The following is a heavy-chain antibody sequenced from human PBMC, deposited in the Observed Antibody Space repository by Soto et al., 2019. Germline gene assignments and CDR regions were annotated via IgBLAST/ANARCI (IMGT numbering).Heavy chain of an antibody. V-gene: IGHV1-69*01. J-gene: IGHJ5*02. CDR3: ARDEGYCGGDCYSVWFDP. Sequence: QVQLVQSGAEVKKPGSSVKVSCKASGGTFSSYAISWVRQAPGQGLEWMGGIIPIFGTANYAQKFQGRVTITADESTSTAYMELSSLRSEDTAVYYCARDEGYCGGDCYSVWFDPWGQGTLVTVSS. CDR2: IIPIFGTA. D-gene: IGHD2-21*02. CDR1: GGTFSSYA.